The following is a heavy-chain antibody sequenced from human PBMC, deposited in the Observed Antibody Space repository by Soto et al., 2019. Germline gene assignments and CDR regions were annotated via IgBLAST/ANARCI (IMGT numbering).Heavy chain of an antibody. CDR1: GYTFDRYY. D-gene: IGHD3-3*01. CDR2: INPSGAIT. V-gene: IGHV1-46*02. Sequence: GASVKVSCKASGYTFDRYYMHWVRQAPGQGLEWMGMINPSGAITSYAQKFQGRVTMTRDTSTSTLYMELSSLRSDDTAMYYCTRGSFLEWSYMDVWGQGTKVTVSS. J-gene: IGHJ6*02. CDR3: TRGSFLEWSYMDV.